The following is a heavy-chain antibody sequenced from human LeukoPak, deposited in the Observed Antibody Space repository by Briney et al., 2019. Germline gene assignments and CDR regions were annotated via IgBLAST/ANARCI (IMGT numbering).Heavy chain of an antibody. CDR1: GYSFTTYW. CDR3: TRSPRDGYHDAFDI. D-gene: IGHD5-24*01. J-gene: IGHJ3*02. Sequence: GESLKISCKGSGYSFTTYWIAWVRQMPGEGPEWMGIIYPGDSETRYSPSFQGQVTISADKSITTAYLQWGSLKASDTAMYYCTRSPRDGYHDAFDIWGQGTMVTVFS. CDR2: IYPGDSET. V-gene: IGHV5-51*01.